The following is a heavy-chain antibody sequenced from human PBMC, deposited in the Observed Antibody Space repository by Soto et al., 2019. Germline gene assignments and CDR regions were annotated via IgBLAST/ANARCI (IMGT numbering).Heavy chain of an antibody. V-gene: IGHV3-23*01. CDR2: ISGSGGST. CDR3: AKDRGGGLVWFGELSHYGMDV. J-gene: IGHJ6*02. D-gene: IGHD3-10*01. CDR1: GFAFNSYD. Sequence: PGGSLRLSCAASGFAFNSYDMNWVRQAPGKGLEWVSGISGSGGSTYYADSVKGRFTISRDNSKNTLHLKMNSLRAEDTAVYYCAKDRGGGLVWFGELSHYGMDVWGQGTTVTVSS.